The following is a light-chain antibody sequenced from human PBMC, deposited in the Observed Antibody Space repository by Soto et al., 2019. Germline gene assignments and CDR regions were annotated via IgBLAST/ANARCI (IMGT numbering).Light chain of an antibody. V-gene: IGLV1-47*02. CDR2: SND. CDR1: SSNIGSNY. CDR3: AAWDDSLSGDDV. J-gene: IGLJ1*01. Sequence: QSVLTQPPSASGTPGQRVTISCSGTSSNIGSNYVYWYQQLPGTAPKLLIYSNDQRPSGVPDRVSGSKSGTSASLAISGLRSEDEAENYCAAWDDSLSGDDVFGSGTKLTVL.